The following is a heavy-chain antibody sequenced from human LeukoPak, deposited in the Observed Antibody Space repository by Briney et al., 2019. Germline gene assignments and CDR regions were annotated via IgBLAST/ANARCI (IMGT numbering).Heavy chain of an antibody. Sequence: GGSLRLSCAASGLTFSSYPMHWVRQAPGKGLEWVAVISYDGSEKHYADPVKGRFTISRDNSKNTLYLQMSGLRAEDTAMYYCVNTLRDYYYGLDVWGQGTTVTVSS. CDR3: VNTLRDYYYGLDV. CDR2: ISYDGSEK. CDR1: GLTFSSYP. J-gene: IGHJ6*02. V-gene: IGHV3-30-3*01. D-gene: IGHD3-10*01.